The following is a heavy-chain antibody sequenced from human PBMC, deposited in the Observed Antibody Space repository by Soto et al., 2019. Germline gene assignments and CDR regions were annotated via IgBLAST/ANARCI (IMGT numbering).Heavy chain of an antibody. D-gene: IGHD1-1*01. CDR2: IDYSGST. Sequence: QLQLQESGPGLVKPSETLSLTCTVSGGSISSSSYYWGWIRQPPGKGLEWIGSIDYSGSTYYNPSLKSRVTISVDTYKNQFSLKLSSVTAADTAVYYCARFWDSHRTPKVFLYWFDPWGQGTLVTVSS. J-gene: IGHJ5*02. CDR3: ARFWDSHRTPKVFLYWFDP. V-gene: IGHV4-39*01. CDR1: GGSISSSSYY.